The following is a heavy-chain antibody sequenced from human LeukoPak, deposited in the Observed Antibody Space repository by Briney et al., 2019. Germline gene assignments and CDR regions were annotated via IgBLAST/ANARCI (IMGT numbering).Heavy chain of an antibody. CDR2: SGST. V-gene: IGHV4-30-2*01. CDR3: ARRRYYYDSSAAAEAFDI. CDR1: GGSISSGGYS. J-gene: IGHJ3*02. D-gene: IGHD3-22*01. Sequence: PSETLSLTCAVSGGSISSGGYSWSWIRQPPGKGLEWIGESGSTYYNPSLKSRVTISVDRSKNQFSLKLSSVTAADTAVYYCARRRYYYDSSAAAEAFDIWGQGTMVTVSS.